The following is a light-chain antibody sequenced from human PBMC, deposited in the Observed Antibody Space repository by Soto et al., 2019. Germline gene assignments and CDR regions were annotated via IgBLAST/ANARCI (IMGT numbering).Light chain of an antibody. Sequence: DIQMTQSPSSLSASVGDRVTITCRASQSISNYLNWYQQKPGKAPTLLVYGGSRLQSGVPSTFSGSGSGTDFTLTISSLQPEDFATYYCQQSYSTPRTFGGGTKVAMK. J-gene: IGKJ4*01. CDR2: GGS. CDR3: QQSYSTPRT. V-gene: IGKV1-39*01. CDR1: QSISNY.